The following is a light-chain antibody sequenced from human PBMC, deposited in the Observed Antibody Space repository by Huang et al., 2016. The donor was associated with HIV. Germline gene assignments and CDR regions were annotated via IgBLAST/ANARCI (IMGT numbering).Light chain of an antibody. CDR3: QQYNSYST. CDR1: QSISDW. V-gene: IGKV1-5*03. Sequence: DIQMTQSPSTLSASVGDRVTITCRASQSISDWLAWYQQKPGKAPKLLIYKASSLESGAPSRFSDSGSGTEFTLTISSLQPDDFATYHCQQYNSYSTFGQGTKVEIK. CDR2: KAS. J-gene: IGKJ2*01.